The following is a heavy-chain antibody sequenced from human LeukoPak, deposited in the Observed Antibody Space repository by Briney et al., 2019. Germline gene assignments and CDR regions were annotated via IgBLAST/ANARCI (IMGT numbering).Heavy chain of an antibody. CDR3: ARAYGDLYFVY. J-gene: IGHJ4*02. CDR2: IYSSGRT. Sequence: SETLSLSCTGSGGSIITYYWSWIRQPAGKGLEWIGRIYSSGRTNYHPSLESRVTMSVDTSTNQFSLNLTSVTAADTAVYYCARAYGDLYFVYWGQGILVTVSA. CDR1: GGSIITYY. V-gene: IGHV4-4*07. D-gene: IGHD4-17*01.